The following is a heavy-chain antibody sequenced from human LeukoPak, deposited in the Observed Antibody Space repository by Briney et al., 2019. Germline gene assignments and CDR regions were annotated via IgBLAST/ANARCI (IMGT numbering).Heavy chain of an antibody. D-gene: IGHD4-17*01. Sequence: GGSLRLSCAASGFTFSSYAVSWVRQAPGKGLEWVSAISGSGGSTYYADSVKGRFTISRDNSKNTLYLQMNSLRAEDTAVYYCAKSVLTTALKRYYFDYWGQGTLVTVSS. CDR2: ISGSGGST. V-gene: IGHV3-23*01. CDR3: AKSVLTTALKRYYFDY. CDR1: GFTFSSYA. J-gene: IGHJ4*02.